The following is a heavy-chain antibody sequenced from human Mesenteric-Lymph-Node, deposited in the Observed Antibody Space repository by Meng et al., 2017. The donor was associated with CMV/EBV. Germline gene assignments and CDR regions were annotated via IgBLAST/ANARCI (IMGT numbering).Heavy chain of an antibody. V-gene: IGHV3-23*01. Sequence: GGSLRLSCAASGFPFSSYAMSWVRQAPGKGLEWVSIISERGGSTYYYADSVKGRFTISRDNSKNTLYLQMNSLRVEDTAIYYCARGLLPRALAFDIWGQGTMVTVSS. CDR3: ARGLLPRALAFDI. CDR1: GFPFSSYA. J-gene: IGHJ3*02. CDR2: ISERGGST.